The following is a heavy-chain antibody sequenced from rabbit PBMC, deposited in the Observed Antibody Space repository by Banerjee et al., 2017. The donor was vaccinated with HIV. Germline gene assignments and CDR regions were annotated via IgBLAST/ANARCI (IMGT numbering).Heavy chain of an antibody. CDR1: GFDFSSNA. J-gene: IGHJ4*01. D-gene: IGHD4-1*01. V-gene: IGHV1S47*01. CDR3: ARGNGGVAGAPYFVL. CDR2: IYIDDGSS. Sequence: EESGGDLVKPGASLTLTCTASGFDFSSNAMCWVRQAPGKRPEWIACIYIDDGSSYYATWVNGRFTISRSTSLNTVHLKMTSLTAADTATYFCARGNGGVAGAPYFVLWGPGTLVTVS.